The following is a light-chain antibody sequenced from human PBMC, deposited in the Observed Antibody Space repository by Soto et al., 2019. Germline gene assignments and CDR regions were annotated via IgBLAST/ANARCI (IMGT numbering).Light chain of an antibody. J-gene: IGKJ1*01. V-gene: IGKV3-20*01. CDR2: GAS. Sequence: EIVLTQSPGTLSLSPGEGATLSCRASQSVSTNFFAWYQQKPGQAPRLLIYGASTRATGIPYRFSGSGSGTDFTLTISRLEPEDFAVYYCQQYGRTSWTFGQGTKLEIK. CDR1: QSVSTNF. CDR3: QQYGRTSWT.